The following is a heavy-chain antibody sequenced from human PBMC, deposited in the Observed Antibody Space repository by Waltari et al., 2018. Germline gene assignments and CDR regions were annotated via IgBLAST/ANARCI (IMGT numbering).Heavy chain of an antibody. CDR3: AREGGSYYRWYYFDY. D-gene: IGHD1-26*01. CDR2: ISYDGSNK. V-gene: IGHV3-30-3*01. Sequence: QVQLVESGGGVVQPGRSLRLSCAASGFTFSSYAMHWVHQAPGKGLEWVAVISYDGSNKYYADSVKGRFTISRDNSKNTLYLQMNSLRAEDTAVYYCAREGGSYYRWYYFDYWGQGTLVTVSS. J-gene: IGHJ4*02. CDR1: GFTFSSYA.